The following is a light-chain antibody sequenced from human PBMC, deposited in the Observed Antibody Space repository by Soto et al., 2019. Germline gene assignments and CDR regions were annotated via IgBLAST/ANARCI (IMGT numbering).Light chain of an antibody. CDR2: DAY. J-gene: IGKJ1*01. CDR1: QSVTSSY. V-gene: IGKV3-20*01. CDR3: KQYGSLSWT. Sequence: EIVLTQSPGTLSLSPGERATLSCRASQSVTSSYLAWYQQKPGQAHRLLIYDAYNRATGIQARFSGSGSGTDFTLTIRRLEPEDFAVYYCKQYGSLSWTFGQGTKVDIK.